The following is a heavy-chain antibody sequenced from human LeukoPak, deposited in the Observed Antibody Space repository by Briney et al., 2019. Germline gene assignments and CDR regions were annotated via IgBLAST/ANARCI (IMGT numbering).Heavy chain of an antibody. Sequence: GGTLRLSCAASGFTFSSYGMSWVRQAPGKGLEWVSAISGSGDSTYYADSVKGRFTISRDNSKNTLYLQMNSLRAEDTAVYYCAKGSGDSSGYYFPVRFFTADYWGQGTLVTVSS. D-gene: IGHD3-22*01. CDR1: GFTFSSYG. V-gene: IGHV3-23*01. CDR2: ISGSGDST. J-gene: IGHJ4*02. CDR3: AKGSGDSSGYYFPVRFFTADY.